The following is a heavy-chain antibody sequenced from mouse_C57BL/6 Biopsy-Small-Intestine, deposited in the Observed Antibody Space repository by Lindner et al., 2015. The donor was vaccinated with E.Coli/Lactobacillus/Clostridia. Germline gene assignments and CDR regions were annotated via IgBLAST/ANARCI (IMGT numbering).Heavy chain of an antibody. V-gene: IGHV1-81*01. CDR1: GYTFTSYG. CDR2: IYLSSGNT. J-gene: IGHJ4*01. CDR3: ARRYPYAMDY. Sequence: VQLQESGAELARPGASVKLSCKASGYTFTSYGIGWVTQRTGQGLEWIGEIYLSSGNTYYNEKFKGKATLTADKSSSTAYMELRSLTSEDSAVYFCARRYPYAMDYWGQGTSVTVSS. D-gene: IGHD1-1*01.